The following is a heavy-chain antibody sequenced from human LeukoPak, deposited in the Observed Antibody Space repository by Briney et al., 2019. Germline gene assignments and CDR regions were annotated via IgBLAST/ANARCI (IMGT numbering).Heavy chain of an antibody. D-gene: IGHD1-26*01. CDR2: IYSGGST. Sequence: TGGSLRLSCAASGFTASSNYMSWVRQAPGKGLEWVSVIYSGGSTYYADSVKGRFTISRDNSKNTLYLQMNSLRAEDTAVYYCASGIVGARALRYWGQGTLVTVSS. CDR3: ASGIVGARALRY. J-gene: IGHJ4*02. CDR1: GFTASSNY. V-gene: IGHV3-53*01.